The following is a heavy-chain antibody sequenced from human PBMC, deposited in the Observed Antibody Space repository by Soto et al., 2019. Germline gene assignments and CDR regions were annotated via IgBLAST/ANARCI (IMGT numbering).Heavy chain of an antibody. CDR2: ISYDGSNK. V-gene: IGHV3-30*18. CDR1: GFTFSSYG. CDR3: AKGGSNFVDY. J-gene: IGHJ4*02. D-gene: IGHD4-4*01. Sequence: PGGSLRLSCAASGFTFSSYGMHWVRQAPGKGLEWVAVISYDGSNKYYADSVKGRFTISRDNSKNTLYLQMNSLRAEDTAVYYCAKGGSNFVDYWGQGTLVTVSS.